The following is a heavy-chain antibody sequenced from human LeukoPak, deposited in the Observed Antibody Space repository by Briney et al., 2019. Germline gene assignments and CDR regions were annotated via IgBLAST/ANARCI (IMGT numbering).Heavy chain of an antibody. CDR2: ISYDGSNK. J-gene: IGHJ4*02. CDR3: ARVRESSWSYFEY. CDR1: GFTFSSYA. D-gene: IGHD6-13*01. Sequence: GGSLRLSCAASGFTFSSYAMHWVRQAPGKGLEWVAVISYDGSNKYYAGSVKGRFTISRDNSKNTLYLQMNSLRAEDTAVYYCARVRESSWSYFEYWGQGTLVTVSS. V-gene: IGHV3-30-3*01.